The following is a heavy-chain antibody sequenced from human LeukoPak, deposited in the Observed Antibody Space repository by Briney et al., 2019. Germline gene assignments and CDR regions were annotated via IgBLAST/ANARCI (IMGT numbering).Heavy chain of an antibody. J-gene: IGHJ5*02. D-gene: IGHD3-10*01. CDR3: ARFDYYGSGAVRGNWFDP. CDR2: IYYSGST. Sequence: SETLSLTCTVSGGSVSSGSYYWSWIRQPPGRGLEWIGYIYYSGSTNYNPSLKSRVTISVDTSKNQFSLKLSSVTAADTAVYYCARFDYYGSGAVRGNWFDPWGQGTLVTVSS. V-gene: IGHV4-61*01. CDR1: GGSVSSGSYY.